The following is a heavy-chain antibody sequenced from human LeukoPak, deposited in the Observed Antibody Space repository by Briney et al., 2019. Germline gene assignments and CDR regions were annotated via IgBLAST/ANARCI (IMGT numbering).Heavy chain of an antibody. CDR3: ARHRSGSSWFAP. J-gene: IGHJ5*02. CDR1: GGSISSYY. CDR2: IYYSGST. D-gene: IGHD6-19*01. Sequence: SETLSLTCTVSGGSISSYYWSWIRQPPGKGLEWIGYIYYSGSTNYNPSLKSRVTISVDTSKNQFSLRLSSVTAADTAVYYCARHRSGSSWFAPWGQGTLVTVSS. V-gene: IGHV4-59*08.